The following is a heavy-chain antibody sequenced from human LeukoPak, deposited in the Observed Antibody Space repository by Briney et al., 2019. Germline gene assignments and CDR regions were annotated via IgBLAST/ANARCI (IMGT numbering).Heavy chain of an antibody. CDR2: INPNSGGT. D-gene: IGHD3-22*01. Sequence: ASVKVSCKASGYTFTGYYMHWVRQAPGQGLEWMGRINPNSGGTNYAQKFQGRVTMTRDTSISTAYMELSRLRSDDTAVYYCAGAWLVLNDAFDIWGQGTMVTVSS. CDR3: AGAWLVLNDAFDI. V-gene: IGHV1-2*06. CDR1: GYTFTGYY. J-gene: IGHJ3*02.